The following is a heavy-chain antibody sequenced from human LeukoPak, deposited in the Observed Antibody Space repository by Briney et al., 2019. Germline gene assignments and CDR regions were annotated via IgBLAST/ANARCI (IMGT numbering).Heavy chain of an antibody. J-gene: IGHJ3*02. V-gene: IGHV4-4*02. CDR3: ATPNDAFNM. CDR1: GXSISNENW. Sequence: SETLSLTCAVSGXSISNENWWSWVRQPPGKGLEWIGEIHYRGGTNYNPSLRSRVTISVDTSKNQFSLKMTSVTAADTAVYYCATPNDAFNMWGQGTMVTVSS. CDR2: IHYRGGT.